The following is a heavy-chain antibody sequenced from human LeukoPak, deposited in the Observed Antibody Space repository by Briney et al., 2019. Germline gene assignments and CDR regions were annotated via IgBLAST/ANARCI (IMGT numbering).Heavy chain of an antibody. Sequence: PGRSLRLSCAASGFTFSDYYMSWIRQAPGKGLEWITFISSSGTTQYYADSVRGRFTVSRDNAKSSLYLYLNSLRDEDTAVYYCAIQMTMIAVVRYFDYWGQGSQVTVSS. J-gene: IGHJ4*02. D-gene: IGHD3-22*01. CDR3: AIQMTMIAVVRYFDY. CDR1: GFTFSDYY. CDR2: ISSSGTTQ. V-gene: IGHV3-11*04.